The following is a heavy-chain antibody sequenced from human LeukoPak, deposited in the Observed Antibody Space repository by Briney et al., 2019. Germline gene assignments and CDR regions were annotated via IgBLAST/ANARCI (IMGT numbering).Heavy chain of an antibody. J-gene: IGHJ6*02. CDR2: IYYSGST. Sequence: SETLSLTCTVSGGSISSYSYYWGWIRQPPGKGLEWIGSIYYSGSTYNNPSLKSRVTMSVDTSKNQFSLVLNSVTAADTAVYYCARGRCSGGSCYMSWYYYGMDVWGQGTTVTVSS. D-gene: IGHD2-15*01. CDR1: GGSISSYSYY. CDR3: ARGRCSGGSCYMSWYYYGMDV. V-gene: IGHV4-39*01.